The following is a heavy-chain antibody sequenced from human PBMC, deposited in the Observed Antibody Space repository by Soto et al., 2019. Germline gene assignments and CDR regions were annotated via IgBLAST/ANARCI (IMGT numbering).Heavy chain of an antibody. CDR3: SSSRSAAAGFYYYGMDV. CDR2: IYYSGST. Sequence: QLQLQESGPGLVKPSETLSLTCTVSGGSISSSSYYWGWIRQPPGKGLEWIGSIYYSGSTYYNPSLKRRVPISVDTSQTQFALKRSSVTAADTAVYYCSSSRSAAAGFYYYGMDVWGQGTTVTVSS. V-gene: IGHV4-39*01. J-gene: IGHJ6*02. CDR1: GGSISSSSYY. D-gene: IGHD6-13*01.